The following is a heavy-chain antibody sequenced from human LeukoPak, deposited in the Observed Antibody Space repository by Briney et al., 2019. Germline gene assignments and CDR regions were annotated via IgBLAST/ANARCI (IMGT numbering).Heavy chain of an antibody. V-gene: IGHV4-34*01. D-gene: IGHD2-2*01. CDR3: AREGYCSSTSCEMGDY. CDR2: INHSGST. J-gene: IGHJ4*02. Sequence: SETLSLTCAVYGGSFSGYYWRWIRQPPGKGLEWIGEINHSGSTNYNPSLKSRVTISVDTSKNQFSLKLSSVTAADTAVYYCAREGYCSSTSCEMGDYWGQGTLVTVSS. CDR1: GGSFSGYY.